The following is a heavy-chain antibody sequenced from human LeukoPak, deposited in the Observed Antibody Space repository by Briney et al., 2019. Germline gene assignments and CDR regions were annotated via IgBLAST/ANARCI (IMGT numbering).Heavy chain of an antibody. CDR1: GYTFTGYY. CDR3: ARDLLYSSSWYFGY. J-gene: IGHJ4*02. Sequence: ASVKVSCKASGYTFTGYYMHWVRQAPGQGLEWMGWISAYNGNTNYAQKLQDRVTMTTDTSTSTAYMELRSLRSDDTAVYYCARDLLYSSSWYFGYWGQGTLVTVSS. D-gene: IGHD6-13*01. V-gene: IGHV1-18*04. CDR2: ISAYNGNT.